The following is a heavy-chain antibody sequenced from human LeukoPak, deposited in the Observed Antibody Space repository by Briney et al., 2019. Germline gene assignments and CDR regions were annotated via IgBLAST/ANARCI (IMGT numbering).Heavy chain of an antibody. V-gene: IGHV1-8*01. J-gene: IGHJ3*02. CDR3: ARRVSHYYDSSGYLHDAFDI. CDR2: MNPNSGNT. Sequence: ASVKVSCKASGYTFTSYDINWVRQATGQGLEWMGWMNPNSGNTGYAQKFQGRVTMTRNTSISTAYMELSSLRSEDTAVYYCARRVSHYYDSSGYLHDAFDIWGQGTMVTVSS. D-gene: IGHD3-22*01. CDR1: GYTFTSYD.